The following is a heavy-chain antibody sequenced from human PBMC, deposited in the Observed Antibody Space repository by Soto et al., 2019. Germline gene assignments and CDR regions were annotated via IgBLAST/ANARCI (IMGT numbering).Heavy chain of an antibody. CDR2: IYYSGST. V-gene: IGHV4-59*01. CDR3: ARGAYGDGYNSWFDP. J-gene: IGHJ5*02. D-gene: IGHD5-12*01. Sequence: QVQLQESGPGLVKPSETLSLTCTVSGGSISSYYWSWIRQPPGKGLEWIGYIYYSGSTNYNPSLKSRVTIXXDXSXXQFSLKLSSVTAADTAVYYCARGAYGDGYNSWFDPWGQGTLVTVSS. CDR1: GGSISSYY.